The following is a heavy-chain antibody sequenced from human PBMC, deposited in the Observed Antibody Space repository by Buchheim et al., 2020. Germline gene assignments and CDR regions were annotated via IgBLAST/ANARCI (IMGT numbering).Heavy chain of an antibody. CDR3: ARFLEHDYGDLIDSGFDY. J-gene: IGHJ4*02. D-gene: IGHD4-17*01. V-gene: IGHV4-39*01. CDR2: IYYSGST. CDR1: GGSISSSSYY. Sequence: QLQLQESGPGLVKPSETLSLTCTVSGGSISSSSYYWGWIRQPPGKGLEWIGSIYYSGSTYYNPSLKSRVTISVDTSKNQFSLKLSSVTAADTAVYYCARFLEHDYGDLIDSGFDYWGQGTL.